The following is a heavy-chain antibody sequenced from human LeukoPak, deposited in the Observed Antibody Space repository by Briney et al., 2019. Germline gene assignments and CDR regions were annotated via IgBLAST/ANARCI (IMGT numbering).Heavy chain of an antibody. CDR1: GFTFRNSG. D-gene: IGHD1-14*01. V-gene: IGHV3-30*02. Sequence: GGSLRLSCAASGFTFRNSGMHWVRQALAKGLEWLAFIRYDGSIIYYADSVKGRFTISRDNTKNTLYLQMNSLRAEDTAVYYCAKDVNTGGDYFDHWGQRTLVTVSS. CDR2: IRYDGSII. CDR3: AKDVNTGGDYFDH. J-gene: IGHJ4*02.